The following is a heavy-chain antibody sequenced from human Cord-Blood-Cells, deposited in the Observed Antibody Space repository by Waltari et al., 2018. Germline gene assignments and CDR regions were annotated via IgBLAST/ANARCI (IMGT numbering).Heavy chain of an antibody. V-gene: IGHV4-39*01. D-gene: IGHD2-2*01. CDR3: ARRYCSSTSCYWYFDL. Sequence: QLQLQESGPGLVKPSENLSLTCTVSGGSISSSSYYWGWIRRPPGKGLEWFGSIYYSGSTYYKPSLKSRVTISVDTSKNQFSLKLSSVTAADTAVYYCARRYCSSTSCYWYFDLWGRGTLVTVSS. J-gene: IGHJ2*01. CDR1: GGSISSSSYY. CDR2: IYYSGST.